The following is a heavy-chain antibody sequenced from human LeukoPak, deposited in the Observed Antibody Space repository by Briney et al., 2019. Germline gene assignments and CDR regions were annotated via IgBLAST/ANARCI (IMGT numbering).Heavy chain of an antibody. Sequence: PGGSLRLSCAASGFTFSSYSMNWVRQAPGKGLEWVSYISSSSSTIYYADSVKGRFTISRDNAKNSLYLQMNSLRAEDTAVYYCAREYSSSWYLFQRDYFDYWGQGTLVTVSS. J-gene: IGHJ4*02. CDR1: GFTFSSYS. V-gene: IGHV3-48*01. CDR3: AREYSSSWYLFQRDYFDY. CDR2: ISSSSSTI. D-gene: IGHD6-13*01.